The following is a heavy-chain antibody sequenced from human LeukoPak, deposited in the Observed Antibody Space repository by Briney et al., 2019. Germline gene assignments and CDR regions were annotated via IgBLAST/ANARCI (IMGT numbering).Heavy chain of an antibody. Sequence: PGGSLRLSCAASGFTFSSYWMNWVRQAPGKGLVWVSRIDTDGSSTTYADSVKGRFTISRDNAKNMLYLQRNTLRAEDTAVYYCARWLTIFGVVNDGLDIWGQGTKVTVSS. CDR2: IDTDGSST. V-gene: IGHV3-74*01. J-gene: IGHJ3*02. CDR3: ARWLTIFGVVNDGLDI. D-gene: IGHD3-3*01. CDR1: GFTFSSYW.